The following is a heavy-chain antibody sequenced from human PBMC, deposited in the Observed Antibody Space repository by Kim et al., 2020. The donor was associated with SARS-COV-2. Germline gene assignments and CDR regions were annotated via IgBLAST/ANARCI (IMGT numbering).Heavy chain of an antibody. Sequence: GGSLRLSCAASGFTFSNAWMSWVRQAPGKGLEWVGRIKSKTDGGTTDYAAHVKCRFTISRDDSKNTLYLQMNSQKTEDAALYYCSTDYAGYSSSTSGCARELDAFDIWGQGTMVTVSS. CDR1: GFTFSNAW. CDR2: IKSKTDGGTT. J-gene: IGHJ3*02. CDR3: STDYAGYSSSTSGCARELDAFDI. V-gene: IGHV3-15*01. D-gene: IGHD2-2*01.